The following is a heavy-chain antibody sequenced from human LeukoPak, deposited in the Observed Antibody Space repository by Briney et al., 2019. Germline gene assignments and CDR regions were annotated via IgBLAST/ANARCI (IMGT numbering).Heavy chain of an antibody. CDR3: ARGVRYYYGSGSPPDWFDP. D-gene: IGHD3-10*01. CDR1: GYTFTGYY. CDR2: INPNSGGT. Sequence: GASVKVSCKASGYTFTGYYMHWVRQAPGQGLEWMGWINPNSGGTNYAQKFQGRVTMTRDTSISTAYMELSRLRSDDTAVYYCARGVRYYYGSGSPPDWFDPWGQGTLVTVSS. V-gene: IGHV1-2*02. J-gene: IGHJ5*02.